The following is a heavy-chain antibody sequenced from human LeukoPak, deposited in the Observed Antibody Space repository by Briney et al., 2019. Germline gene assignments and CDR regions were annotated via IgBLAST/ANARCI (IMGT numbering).Heavy chain of an antibody. Sequence: PGGSLRLSCAASGFTFSSYAMSWVRQAPGMGLVWVSGINSDGGTTTYADSVKGRFTISRDNAKNTLYLQMNNLRAEDTAVYYCATDYYVSGSYYRLFYWGQGTLVTVSS. J-gene: IGHJ4*02. D-gene: IGHD3-10*01. V-gene: IGHV3-74*01. CDR1: GFTFSSYA. CDR3: ATDYYVSGSYYRLFY. CDR2: INSDGGTT.